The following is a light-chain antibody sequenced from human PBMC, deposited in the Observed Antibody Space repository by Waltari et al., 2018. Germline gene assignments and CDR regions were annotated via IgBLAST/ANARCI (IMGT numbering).Light chain of an antibody. Sequence: QSALTQPASVSGSPGQLITISCTGTSSDVGGYKYVSWYQQHPGKAPKLMIYDVSNRPSGVSNRFSGSKSDNTASLTISGLQAEDEADYYCSSYTSSSVVFGGGTKLTVL. CDR1: SSDVGGYKY. J-gene: IGLJ2*01. CDR3: SSYTSSSVV. V-gene: IGLV2-14*01. CDR2: DVS.